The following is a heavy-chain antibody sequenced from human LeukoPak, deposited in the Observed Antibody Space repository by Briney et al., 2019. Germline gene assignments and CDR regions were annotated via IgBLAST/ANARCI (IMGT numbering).Heavy chain of an antibody. CDR2: INPFDATT. J-gene: IGHJ4*02. CDR1: GYIFTDYY. CDR3: ARDRGGSWTFDY. D-gene: IGHD6-13*01. V-gene: IGHV1-46*01. Sequence: ASVKVSCKASGYIFTDYYIHWVRQAPGQGLEWMGLINPFDATTTYAQNFQGRVTMTRDMSTTTVSMHLSILRSEDTAVYYCARDRGGSWTFDYWGQGTLVTVSS.